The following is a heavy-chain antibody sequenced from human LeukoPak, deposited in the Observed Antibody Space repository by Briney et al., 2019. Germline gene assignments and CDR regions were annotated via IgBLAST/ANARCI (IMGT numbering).Heavy chain of an antibody. CDR3: ARHRMYYYDSSGRGVADAFDI. J-gene: IGHJ3*02. Sequence: SDTLSLTCTVSGGSISSSSYYWGWIRQPPGKGLEWIGSIYYSGSTYYNPSLKSRVNISVDTSKNQFSLKLSSVTAADTAVYYCARHRMYYYDSSGRGVADAFDIWGQGTMVTVSS. CDR2: IYYSGST. V-gene: IGHV4-39*01. D-gene: IGHD3-22*01. CDR1: GGSISSSSYY.